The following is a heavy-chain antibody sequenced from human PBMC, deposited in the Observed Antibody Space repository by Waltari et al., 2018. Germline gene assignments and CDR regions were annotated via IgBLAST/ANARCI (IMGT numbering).Heavy chain of an antibody. CDR3: ATIKGGSPSAFDI. CDR2: ISAYNGNT. Sequence: QVQLVQSGAEVKKPGASVKVSCKASGYTFTSYGISWVRQAPGQGLEWMGWISAYNGNTNYAQKLQGRVTITADTSTDTAYMELSSLRSEDTAVYYCATIKGGSPSAFDIWGQGTMVTVSS. D-gene: IGHD3-16*01. V-gene: IGHV1-18*01. J-gene: IGHJ3*02. CDR1: GYTFTSYG.